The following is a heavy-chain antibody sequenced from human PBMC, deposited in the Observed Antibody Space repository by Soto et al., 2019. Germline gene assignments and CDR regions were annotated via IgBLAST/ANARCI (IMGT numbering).Heavy chain of an antibody. CDR3: AAGYTTDWYYFDY. CDR1: GVSISSYY. J-gene: IGHJ4*02. D-gene: IGHD6-19*01. Sequence: QVQLQESGPGLVKPSETLSLTCSVSGVSISSYYWSWIRQPPGKGLEWIGYIYYSGSTNYTPSLKSRVTMSVDTSKSQFSLKLSSVTAADTAVYYCAAGYTTDWYYFDYWGQGTLVTVSS. V-gene: IGHV4-59*01. CDR2: IYYSGST.